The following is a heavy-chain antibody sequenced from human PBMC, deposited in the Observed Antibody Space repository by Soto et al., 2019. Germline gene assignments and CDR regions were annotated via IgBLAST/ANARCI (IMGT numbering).Heavy chain of an antibody. V-gene: IGHV3-30*18. J-gene: IGHJ4*02. CDR1: GFTFSSYG. CDR2: ISYDGSNK. Sequence: GGSLRLSCAASGFTFSSYGMHWVRQAPGKGLEWVAVISYDGSNKYYADSVKGRFTISRDNSKNTLYLQMNSLRAEDTAVYYCAKPHSSGWYYFDYWGQGTLVTVSS. D-gene: IGHD6-19*01. CDR3: AKPHSSGWYYFDY.